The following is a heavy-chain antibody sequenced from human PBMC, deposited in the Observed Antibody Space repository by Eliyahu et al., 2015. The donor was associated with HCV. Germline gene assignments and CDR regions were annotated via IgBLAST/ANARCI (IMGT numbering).Heavy chain of an antibody. CDR2: IRSKTYGATT. CDR1: GFTFSXYA. J-gene: IGHJ6*02. Sequence: EVQLVESGGALVQPGRSLRLSXTTSGFTFSXYALSWFRXAPGKGLEWVAFIRSKTYGATTEYAASVKGRLIISRDDSRNIAYLQMNSLKTEDSAVYFCGRIKVDTEVERTGKSGNYYYYGLDVWGQGTTVTVSS. D-gene: IGHD3-10*01. CDR3: GRIKVDTEVERTGKSGNYYYYGLDV. V-gene: IGHV3-49*03.